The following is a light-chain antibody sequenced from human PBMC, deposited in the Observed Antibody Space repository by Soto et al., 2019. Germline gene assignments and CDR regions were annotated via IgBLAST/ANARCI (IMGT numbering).Light chain of an antibody. CDR3: QQLNSYPFT. CDR2: AAS. Sequence: IQLTQSPSSLSASVGDRVTITCRASQGINSYLTWYQHKPGKAPKLLIYAASTLQSGVPSRFSGSGSGTDFTLTISSLQPEDFATYHCQQLNSYPFTFGGGTKVEIK. J-gene: IGKJ4*01. V-gene: IGKV1-9*01. CDR1: QGINSY.